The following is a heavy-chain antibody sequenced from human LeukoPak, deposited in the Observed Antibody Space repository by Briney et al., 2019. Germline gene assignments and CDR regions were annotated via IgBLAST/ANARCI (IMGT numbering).Heavy chain of an antibody. J-gene: IGHJ4*02. CDR1: GYSISSGYY. CDR3: ARHDSSGYYFVD. Sequence: PSETLSLTCTVSGYSISSGYYWGRIRQPPGKGLEWIGSIYHSGSTYYNPSLKSRVTISVDTSKNQFSLKLSSVTAADTAVYYCARHDSSGYYFVDWGQGTLVTVSS. D-gene: IGHD3-22*01. V-gene: IGHV4-38-2*02. CDR2: IYHSGST.